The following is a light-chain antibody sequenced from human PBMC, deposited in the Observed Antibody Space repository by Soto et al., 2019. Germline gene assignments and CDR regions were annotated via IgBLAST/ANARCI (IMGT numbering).Light chain of an antibody. CDR2: IERSGRY. Sequence: QPVLTQSSSASALLGSSVKLTCTLSSGHSTYIISWHQQQPGKAPRYLMRIERSGRYNRGSGVPGRFSGSSSGADRYLTGSHLRFEDEAGYYCDPWDSNTLTLVFGGGTKLPVL. J-gene: IGLJ2*01. CDR3: DPWDSNTLTLV. V-gene: IGLV4-60*02. CDR1: SGHSTYI.